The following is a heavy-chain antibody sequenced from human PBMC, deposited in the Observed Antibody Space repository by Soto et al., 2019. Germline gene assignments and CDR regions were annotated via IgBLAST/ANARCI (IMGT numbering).Heavy chain of an antibody. J-gene: IGHJ6*02. CDR3: ARGYYDILTGYYTHYYYGMDV. D-gene: IGHD3-9*01. Sequence: SETLSLTCAVYGGSFSGYYWSWIRQPPGKGLEWIGEINHSGSTNYNPSLKSRVTISVDTSKNQFSLKLSSVTAADTAVYYCARGYYDILTGYYTHYYYGMDVWGQGTTVTVSS. CDR2: INHSGST. V-gene: IGHV4-34*01. CDR1: GGSFSGYY.